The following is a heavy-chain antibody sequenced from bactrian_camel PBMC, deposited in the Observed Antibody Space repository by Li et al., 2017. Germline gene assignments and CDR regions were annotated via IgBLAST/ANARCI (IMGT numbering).Heavy chain of an antibody. CDR3: ATDSGGSVSTFEY. D-gene: IGHD2*01. CDR1: RYDTDSTNS. Sequence: HVQLVESGGGLVQPGGSLRLSCTASRYDTDSTNSVGWFRQAPEKEREGVASIYTYPGDIYYADSVKGRFTISRDNAKNTVFLQMNSLKSEDTALYYCATDSGGSVSTFEYWGQGTQVTVS. CDR2: IYTYPGDI. J-gene: IGHJ4*01. V-gene: IGHV3S1*01.